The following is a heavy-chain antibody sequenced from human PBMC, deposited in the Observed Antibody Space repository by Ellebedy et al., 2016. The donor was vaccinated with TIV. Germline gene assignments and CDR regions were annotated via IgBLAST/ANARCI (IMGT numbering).Heavy chain of an antibody. Sequence: GESLKIYXAASGVTFSTHSLNWVRQSPGKGLEWVSSISSSGSYIYYADSVKGRFTISRDNAKNSLSLQMSGLRAEDTAVYYCARDRSSYYGSGPLGYFFDYWGQGTLVTVSS. CDR1: GVTFSTHS. D-gene: IGHD3-10*01. CDR2: ISSSGSYI. J-gene: IGHJ4*02. V-gene: IGHV3-21*01. CDR3: ARDRSSYYGSGPLGYFFDY.